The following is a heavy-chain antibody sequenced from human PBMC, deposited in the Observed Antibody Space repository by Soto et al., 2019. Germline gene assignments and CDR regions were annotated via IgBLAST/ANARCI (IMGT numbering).Heavy chain of an antibody. Sequence: QVQLQESGPGLVKPSETLSLTCTVSGGSISSYYWSWIRQPPGKGLEWIGYIYYSGSTNYNPSLKSRVTISVDTSKNQFSLKLSSVTAADTAVYYCARGGPSGYCYGFYYGMDVWGQGTTVTVSS. V-gene: IGHV4-59*01. CDR1: GGSISSYY. CDR3: ARGGPSGYCYGFYYGMDV. D-gene: IGHD5-18*01. CDR2: IYYSGST. J-gene: IGHJ6*02.